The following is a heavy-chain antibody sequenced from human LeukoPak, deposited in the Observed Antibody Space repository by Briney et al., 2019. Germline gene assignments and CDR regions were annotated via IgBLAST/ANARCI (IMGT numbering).Heavy chain of an antibody. V-gene: IGHV3-7*01. CDR1: GFSFDTFW. J-gene: IGHJ4*02. D-gene: IGHD1-26*01. Sequence: GGSLRLSCEASGFSFDTFWMSWVRQAPGKGLEWVANINQGARETNYVDSVKGRFTIARDDAKNSLYLQMNSLRAEDTAVYYCARDSTRKRRVGATTPFFDYWGQGTLVTVSS. CDR3: ARDSTRKRRVGATTPFFDY. CDR2: INQGARET.